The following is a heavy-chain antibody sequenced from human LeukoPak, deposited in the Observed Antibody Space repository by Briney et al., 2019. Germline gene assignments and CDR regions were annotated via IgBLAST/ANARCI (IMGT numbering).Heavy chain of an antibody. CDR2: IRYDGSNK. Sequence: GGSLRLXCAASGFTFSSYGMHWVRQAPGKGLEWVAFIRYDGSNKYYADSVKGRFTISRDNSKNTLYLQMNSLRAEDTAVYYCAKDRAKQDAFDIWGQGTMVTVSS. J-gene: IGHJ3*02. CDR3: AKDRAKQDAFDI. V-gene: IGHV3-30*02. CDR1: GFTFSSYG. D-gene: IGHD3-10*01.